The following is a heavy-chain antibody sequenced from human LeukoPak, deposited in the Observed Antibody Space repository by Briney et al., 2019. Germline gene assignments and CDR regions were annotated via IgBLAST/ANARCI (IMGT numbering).Heavy chain of an antibody. D-gene: IGHD6-13*01. CDR1: GGSFSAYY. CDR3: ARSERSGIXFDY. Sequence: SLTCAVYGGSFSAYYWSWIRQPXGKGLEWIVEINHSGSTNYNPSLKSRVTISVDTSRNQFSLKVSSVTAADTAVYYCARSERSGIXFDYWGQGTLVTVSS. J-gene: IGHJ4*02. CDR2: INHSGST. V-gene: IGHV4-34*01.